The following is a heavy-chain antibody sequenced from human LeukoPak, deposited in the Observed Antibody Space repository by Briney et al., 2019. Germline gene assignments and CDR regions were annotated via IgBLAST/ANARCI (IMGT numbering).Heavy chain of an antibody. Sequence: SETLSLTCTVSGGSISSYYWSWIRQVAGKGLEWIGRIYTSGSTNYNPSLKRRVTMSVDTSKNQFSLKLTSVTAADTAVYYCARSPYSSSWYPFAPWGQGTLVTVSS. CDR1: GGSISSYY. CDR3: ARSPYSSSWYPFAP. CDR2: IYTSGST. V-gene: IGHV4-4*07. J-gene: IGHJ5*02. D-gene: IGHD6-13*01.